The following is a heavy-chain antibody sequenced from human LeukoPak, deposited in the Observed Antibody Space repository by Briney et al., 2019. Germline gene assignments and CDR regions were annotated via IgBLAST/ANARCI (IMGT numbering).Heavy chain of an antibody. V-gene: IGHV4-30-2*01. D-gene: IGHD3-3*01. J-gene: IGHJ6*03. Sequence: SETLSLTCTVSGGSISSGGYYWSWIRQPPGKGLEWIGYIYHSGSTYYNPSLKSRVTISVDRSKNQFSLKLSSVTAADTAVYYCARRAPASISAGYMDVWGKGTTVTVSS. CDR2: IYHSGST. CDR3: ARRAPASISAGYMDV. CDR1: GGSISSGGYY.